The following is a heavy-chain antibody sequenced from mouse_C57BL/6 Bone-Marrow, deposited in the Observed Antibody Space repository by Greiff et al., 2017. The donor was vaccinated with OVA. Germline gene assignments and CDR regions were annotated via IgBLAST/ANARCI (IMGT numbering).Heavy chain of an antibody. CDR3: ARYLTFDV. Sequence: QVQLQPPGAELVRPGTSVKLSCKASGYTFTSYWMHWVKQRPGQGLEWIGVIDPSASYTHSHQKFKGKATLTVDTSSSTAYMQLSSLTSEDSAVYYCARYLTFDVWGTGTTVTGSS. CDR1: GYTFTSYW. D-gene: IGHD5-1*01. V-gene: IGHV1-59*01. CDR2: IDPSASYT. J-gene: IGHJ1*03.